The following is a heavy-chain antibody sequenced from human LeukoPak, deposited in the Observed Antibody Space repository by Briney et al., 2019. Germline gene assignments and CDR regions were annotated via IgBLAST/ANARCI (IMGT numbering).Heavy chain of an antibody. D-gene: IGHD4/OR15-4a*01. CDR3: ARAQTMVAYPFLY. CDR2: ISYDGSNK. J-gene: IGHJ4*02. CDR1: GFTFSNYR. Sequence: GGSLRLSCAASGFTFSNYRMHWVRQAPGKGLEWVAVISYDGSNKYYADSVKGRFTISRDNSNNTLYLQMNSLRVEDTAVYYCARAQTMVAYPFLYWGQGTLVTVSS. V-gene: IGHV3-30-3*01.